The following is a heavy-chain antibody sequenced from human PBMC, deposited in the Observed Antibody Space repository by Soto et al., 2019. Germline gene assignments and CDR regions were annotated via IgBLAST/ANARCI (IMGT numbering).Heavy chain of an antibody. CDR3: AISTYSSSQTFRFDP. CDR1: RFTFSSFW. J-gene: IGHJ5*02. Sequence: PGGSLRLSCAASRFTFSSFWFHWVRQAPGKGLVWVSHINSDGSSTSYADSVKGRFTISRDNAKNTLYLQMNSLRAEDTAVYYCAISTYSSSQTFRFDPWGQGTVVPVSS. V-gene: IGHV3-74*01. CDR2: INSDGSST. D-gene: IGHD6-13*01.